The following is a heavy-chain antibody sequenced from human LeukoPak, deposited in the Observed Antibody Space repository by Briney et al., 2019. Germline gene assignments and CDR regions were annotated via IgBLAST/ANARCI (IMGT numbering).Heavy chain of an antibody. CDR3: ARVKSYYYDTSDKDAFDI. D-gene: IGHD3-22*01. Sequence: GASVKVSCKASGYTFTSYAMHWVRQAPGQRLEWMGWINAGNGNTKYSQKFQGRVTMTRDTSTSTVYMELSSLRSEDTAVYYCARVKSYYYDTSDKDAFDIWAQGTMVTVSS. CDR1: GYTFTSYA. J-gene: IGHJ3*02. V-gene: IGHV1-3*01. CDR2: INAGNGNT.